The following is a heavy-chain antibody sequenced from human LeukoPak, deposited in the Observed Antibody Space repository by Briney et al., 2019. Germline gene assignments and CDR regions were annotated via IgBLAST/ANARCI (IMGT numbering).Heavy chain of an antibody. V-gene: IGHV3-23*01. CDR2: ISGSGDNT. D-gene: IGHD3-22*01. J-gene: IGHJ4*02. CDR3: AKGSYYDSSGSFYLDY. CDR1: GFTFSSYS. Sequence: GGSLRLSCAASGFTFSSYSMNWVRQAPGKGLEWVSGISGSGDNTYYADSAKGRFTISRDNSKNTLYVQVNSLGTEDTAAYYCAKGSYYDSSGSFYLDYWGQGALVTVSS.